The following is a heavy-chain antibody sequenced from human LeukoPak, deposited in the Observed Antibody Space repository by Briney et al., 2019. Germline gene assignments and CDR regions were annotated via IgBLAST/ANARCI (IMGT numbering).Heavy chain of an antibody. V-gene: IGHV4-39*02. J-gene: IGHJ4*02. CDR3: ASGTFDDYGDYDRGDYFDH. CDR1: GASISSSSSS. Sequence: SETLSLTCTVSGASISSSSSSWGWVRQPPGKGPERIGSIYYSGLTYDNPSLKSRVSISVDPSKNHFSLKVSSVTAADTAVYYCASGTFDDYGDYDRGDYFDHWGQGTLVTVSS. D-gene: IGHD4-17*01. CDR2: IYYSGLT.